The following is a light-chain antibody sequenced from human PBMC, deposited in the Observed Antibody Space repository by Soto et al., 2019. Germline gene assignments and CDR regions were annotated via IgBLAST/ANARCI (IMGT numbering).Light chain of an antibody. CDR1: QSVSSSY. Sequence: EIVLTQSPGTLSLSPGERATLSCRASQSVSSSYLAWYQQKPGQAPRLLIYGASSRATGIPERFSGSGSGTDFTLTISRLEPDDFATYYCEQYKDGAWTFGQGTRVEIK. CDR3: EQYKDGAWT. J-gene: IGKJ1*01. CDR2: GAS. V-gene: IGKV3-20*01.